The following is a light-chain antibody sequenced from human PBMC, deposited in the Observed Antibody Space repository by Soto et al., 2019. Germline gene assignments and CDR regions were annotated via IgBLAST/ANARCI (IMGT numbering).Light chain of an antibody. CDR2: GAS. J-gene: IGKJ2*02. CDR3: QQYVSSPST. CDR1: QSVTSNY. V-gene: IGKV3-20*01. Sequence: EIVLTQSPGTLSLSPGERATLSCRASQSVTSNYLAWYQQKPGQAPRLLIFGASSRPTDIPDRFSGSGSGTDVTLTISRLEPEDFAVYYCQQYVSSPSTFGQGTKLEIK.